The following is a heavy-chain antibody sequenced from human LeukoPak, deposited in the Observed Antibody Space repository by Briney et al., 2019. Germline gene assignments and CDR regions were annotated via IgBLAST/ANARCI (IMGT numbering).Heavy chain of an antibody. CDR1: GSSISSSSYY. J-gene: IGHJ4*02. CDR3: ASELSSWHKVFDY. D-gene: IGHD6-13*01. CDR2: IYYSGST. V-gene: IGHV4-39*01. Sequence: PSETLSLTCTVSGSSISSSSYYWDWIRQPPGKGLEWIGSIYYSGSTYYNPSLKSRVTISVDTSKNQFSLKLSSVTAADTAVYYCASELSSWHKVFDYWGQGTLVTVSS.